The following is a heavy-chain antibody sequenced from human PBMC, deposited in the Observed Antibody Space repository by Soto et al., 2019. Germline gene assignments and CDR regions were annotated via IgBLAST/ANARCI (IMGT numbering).Heavy chain of an antibody. CDR2: ISWNSGSI. Sequence: EVQLVESGGGLVQPGRSLRLSCAASGFTFDDYAMHWXXXXXXXXXEWVSGISWNSGSIGYADSVKGRFTISRDNAKXXXXXXXXXXXXXXXXXXXXXXXXXXXXXXLDYWGQGTLVTVSS. CDR3: XXXXXXXXXXLDY. CDR1: GFTFDDYA. V-gene: IGHV3-9*01. J-gene: IGHJ4*02.